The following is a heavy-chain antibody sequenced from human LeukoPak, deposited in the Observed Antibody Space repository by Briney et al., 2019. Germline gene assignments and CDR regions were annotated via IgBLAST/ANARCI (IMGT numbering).Heavy chain of an antibody. CDR3: ARARKQDDNFYRGYYYMDV. D-gene: IGHD3-3*01. V-gene: IGHV4-61*02. J-gene: IGHJ6*03. CDR2: VYSTGST. Sequence: SQNLSLICTVTGASVNSANYYWAWIRQPAGKRLEWIGRVYSTGSTTYSPSLKSRVTISVDTSKNQVSLRLRSVTAADTAVYYCARARKQDDNFYRGYYYMDVWGKGTTATVSS. CDR1: GASVNSANYY.